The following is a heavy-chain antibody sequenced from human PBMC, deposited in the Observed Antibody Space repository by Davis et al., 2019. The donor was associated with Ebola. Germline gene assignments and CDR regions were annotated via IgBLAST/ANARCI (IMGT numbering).Heavy chain of an antibody. CDR2: MNPNSGNT. V-gene: IGHV1-8*01. CDR1: GYTFTSYD. J-gene: IGHJ6*02. CDR3: ARPNIPFARALYYYYYGMDV. Sequence: ASVKVSCKASGYTFTSYDINWVRQATGQGLEWMGWMNPNSGNTGYAQKFQGRVTMTRNTSISTAYMELSSLRSEDTAVYYCARPNIPFARALYYYYYGMDVWGQGTTVTVSS. D-gene: IGHD2/OR15-2a*01.